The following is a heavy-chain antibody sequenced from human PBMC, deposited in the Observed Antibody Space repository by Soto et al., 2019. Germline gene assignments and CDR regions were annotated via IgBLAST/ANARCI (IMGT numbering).Heavy chain of an antibody. CDR2: ISWNSGSI. J-gene: IGHJ3*02. CDR3: AKGTPGIAVAGDAFDI. Sequence: EVQLVESGGGLVQPGRSLRLSCAASGFTFDDYAMHWVRQAPGKGLEWVSGISWNSGSIGYADSVKGRFTISRDNAKNSLYLQMNSLRAEDTALYYCAKGTPGIAVAGDAFDIWGQGTMVTVSS. CDR1: GFTFDDYA. V-gene: IGHV3-9*01. D-gene: IGHD6-19*01.